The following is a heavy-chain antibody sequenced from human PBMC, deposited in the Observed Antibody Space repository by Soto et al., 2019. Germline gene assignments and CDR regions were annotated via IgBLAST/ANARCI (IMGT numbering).Heavy chain of an antibody. CDR3: AKTQQLVAYFDY. Sequence: PGGSLRLSCAASGYTFTSYAMSWVRQAPGKGLEWVSAISGSGGSTYYADSVKGRFTISRDNSKNTLYLQMNSLRAEDTAVYYCAKTQQLVAYFDYWGQGTLVTVSS. CDR2: ISGSGGST. V-gene: IGHV3-23*01. D-gene: IGHD6-13*01. CDR1: GYTFTSYA. J-gene: IGHJ4*02.